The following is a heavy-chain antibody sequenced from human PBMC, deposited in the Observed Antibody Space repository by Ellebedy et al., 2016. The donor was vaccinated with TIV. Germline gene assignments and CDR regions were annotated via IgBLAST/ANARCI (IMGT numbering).Heavy chain of an antibody. CDR3: ARHEGVALFQY. J-gene: IGHJ1*01. CDR2: IYKNGNT. D-gene: IGHD2-8*01. CDR1: GDSIRSYS. Sequence: SETLSLTXSVSGDSIRSYSWSWIRQLPGKGLEWIGYIYKNGNTDYNPSLASRVTISFDTSKNQFSLKVRSVTAADTAVYYCARHEGVALFQYWGQGALVVVSS. V-gene: IGHV4-59*08.